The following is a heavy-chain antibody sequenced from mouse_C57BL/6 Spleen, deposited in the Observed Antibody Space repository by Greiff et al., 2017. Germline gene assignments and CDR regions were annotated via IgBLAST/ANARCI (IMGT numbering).Heavy chain of an antibody. J-gene: IGHJ1*03. CDR3: ARSEDYGSSYWYFDV. D-gene: IGHD1-1*01. Sequence: QVQLKQSGAELARPGASVKLSCKASGYTFTSYGISWVKQRTGQGLEWIGEIYPRSGNTYYNEKFKGKATLTADKSSSTAYMELRSLTSEDSAVYFCARSEDYGSSYWYFDVWGTGTTVTVSS. CDR2: IYPRSGNT. CDR1: GYTFTSYG. V-gene: IGHV1-81*01.